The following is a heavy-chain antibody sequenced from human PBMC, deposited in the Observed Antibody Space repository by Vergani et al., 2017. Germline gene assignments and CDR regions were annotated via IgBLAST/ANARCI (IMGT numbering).Heavy chain of an antibody. J-gene: IGHJ6*02. CDR2: ISDNGGTT. CDR3: AITMVRGVGSYYYYYGMDV. V-gene: IGHV3-23*01. CDR1: GFTFRNYA. D-gene: IGHD3-10*01. Sequence: EVQLLESGGGLAQPGGSLRLSCAASGFTFRNYAMTWVRQAPGKGLEWVSIISDNGGTTYYADSVKGRFTISRDNSKDTLYLQMNSLRAEDTAVYYCAITMVRGVGSYYYYYGMDVWGQGTTVTVSS.